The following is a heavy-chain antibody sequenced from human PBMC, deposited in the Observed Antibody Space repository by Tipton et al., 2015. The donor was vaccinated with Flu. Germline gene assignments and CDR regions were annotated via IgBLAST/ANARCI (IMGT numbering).Heavy chain of an antibody. Sequence: TLSLTCTVSRGSVSGANYYWSWVRQPAGKGLEWIGRVFTTGSTNYNPSLQSRVTISVDTSKNQFSLEMTSVTAADTAVYYCATDYAKTDAFDIWGHGTMVTVSS. CDR1: RGSVSGANYY. CDR3: ATDYAKTDAFDI. D-gene: IGHD4-17*01. V-gene: IGHV4-61*02. CDR2: VFTTGST. J-gene: IGHJ3*02.